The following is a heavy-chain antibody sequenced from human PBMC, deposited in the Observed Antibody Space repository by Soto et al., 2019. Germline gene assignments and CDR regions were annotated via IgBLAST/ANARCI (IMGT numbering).Heavy chain of an antibody. V-gene: IGHV3-48*02. J-gene: IGHJ6*02. CDR1: GFTFSLYS. D-gene: IGHD3-10*01. Sequence: EVQLVESGGGLVQPGGSLRLSCAASGFTFSLYSMSWVRQAPGKGLEWVSYISRSSTGIHYADSVKGRFTISRDDATNSMQLQRNSVRDGDTAVYYCARAVTWGLDVWGQGTTVSISS. CDR2: ISRSSTGI. CDR3: ARAVTWGLDV.